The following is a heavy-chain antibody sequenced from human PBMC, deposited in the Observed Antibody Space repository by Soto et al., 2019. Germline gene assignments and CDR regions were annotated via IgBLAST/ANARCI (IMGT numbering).Heavy chain of an antibody. V-gene: IGHV1-69*08. J-gene: IGHJ3*02. Sequence: QVQLVQSGAEVKKPGSSVKVSCKASGGTFSSYTISWVRQAPGQGLEWMGRIIPILGIANYAQKFQGRVTITADNSTSTAYMELSSLRSEDTAVYYCARENTPITIHAFDIWGQGTMVTVSS. CDR1: GGTFSSYT. CDR2: IIPILGIA. D-gene: IGHD3-10*01. CDR3: ARENTPITIHAFDI.